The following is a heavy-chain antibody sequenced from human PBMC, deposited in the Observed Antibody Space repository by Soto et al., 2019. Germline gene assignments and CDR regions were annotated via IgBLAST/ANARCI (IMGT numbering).Heavy chain of an antibody. CDR3: ARDSITMIVDY. J-gene: IGHJ4*02. Sequence: PWGSLRLSCAASGFTFSSYEMNWVRQAPGKGLEWVSYISSSGSTIYYADSVKGRFTISRDNAKNSLYLQMNSLRAEDTAVYYCARDSITMIVDYWGQGTLVTVSS. V-gene: IGHV3-48*03. CDR1: GFTFSSYE. D-gene: IGHD3-22*01. CDR2: ISSSGSTI.